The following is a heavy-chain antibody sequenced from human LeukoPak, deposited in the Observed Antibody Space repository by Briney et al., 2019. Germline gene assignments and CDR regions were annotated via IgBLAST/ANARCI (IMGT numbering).Heavy chain of an antibody. J-gene: IGHJ4*02. CDR2: ISSSGGTI. V-gene: IGHV3-11*04. CDR3: ASGVASYYYGSGSYPADY. D-gene: IGHD3-10*01. CDR1: GFTFSDYY. Sequence: KTGGSLRLSCAASGFTFSDYYMSWIRQAPGKGLEWVSYISSSGGTIYYADSVKGRFTISRDNAKNSLYLQMNSLRAEDTAVYYCASGVASYYYGSGSYPADYWGQGTLVTVSS.